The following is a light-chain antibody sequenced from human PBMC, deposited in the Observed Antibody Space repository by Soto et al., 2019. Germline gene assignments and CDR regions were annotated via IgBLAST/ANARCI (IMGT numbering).Light chain of an antibody. CDR2: QTS. CDR1: HSITDW. CDR3: QHYGAYSPWT. J-gene: IGKJ1*01. Sequence: IQMTQSPSTLSASVGDRVTITCRASHSITDWLAWFQQKPGKAPNALVYQTSNLQSGVPSRFSGSGSGTEFTLTISNLQPDDCAKYYCQHYGAYSPWTFGQGTKVEIK. V-gene: IGKV1-5*03.